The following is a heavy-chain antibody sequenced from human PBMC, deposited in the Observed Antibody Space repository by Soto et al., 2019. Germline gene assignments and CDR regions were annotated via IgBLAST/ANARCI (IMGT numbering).Heavy chain of an antibody. J-gene: IGHJ4*02. V-gene: IGHV3-15*07. CDR2: VKSKTDGGTT. CDR1: GFTFSHAW. D-gene: IGHD3-10*01. Sequence: GGSLKLSCAGSGFTFSHAWMTWVRQAPGKGLEWVGRVKSKTDGGTTDYAAPVKGRFTISRDDSKNTLYLQMNSLKTEDTAVYYCTTSQWFGESLIWDSWGQGTLVTVSS. CDR3: TTSQWFGESLIWDS.